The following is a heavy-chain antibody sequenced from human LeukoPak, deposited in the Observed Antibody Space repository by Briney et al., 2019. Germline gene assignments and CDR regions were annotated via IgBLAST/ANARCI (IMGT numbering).Heavy chain of an antibody. CDR2: IYYSGST. V-gene: IGHV4-59*08. CDR1: GGSISSYY. J-gene: IGHJ4*02. D-gene: IGHD6-19*01. CDR3: ARHVSSGWFGHFDY. Sequence: SETLSLTCTVSGGSISSYYWSWIRQPPGKGLEWIGYIYYSGSTNYNPSLKSRVTISVDTSKNQFSLKLSSVTAADTAVYYCARHVSSGWFGHFDYWGQGTLVTVSS.